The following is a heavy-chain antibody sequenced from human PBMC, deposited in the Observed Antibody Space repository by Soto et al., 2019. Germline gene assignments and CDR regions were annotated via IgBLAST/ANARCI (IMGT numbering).Heavy chain of an antibody. Sequence: PGGPLRLSCGASGFTFSNFAMTWVRQAPGKGLEWVSGISAGGGKTYYADSVKGRLTISRDNSRNTLYLQMNSLRADDTAVYYCAKVILGGMDLWGQGTSVTVSS. CDR3: AKVILGGMDL. V-gene: IGHV3-23*01. CDR1: GFTFSNFA. J-gene: IGHJ6*02. CDR2: ISAGGGKT. D-gene: IGHD7-27*01.